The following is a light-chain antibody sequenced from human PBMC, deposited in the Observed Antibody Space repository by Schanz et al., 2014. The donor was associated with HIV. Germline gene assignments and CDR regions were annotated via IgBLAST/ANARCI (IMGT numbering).Light chain of an antibody. V-gene: IGLV2-14*03. J-gene: IGLJ2*01. Sequence: QSALTQPASVSGSPGQSITISCSGTSSDIGGSDYVSWYQQHPGRAPQLMIYDVTYRPSGVSDRFSGSKSGNTASLTISGLQAEDEADYYCVSYTGTNNPVFGGGTKLTVL. CDR2: DVT. CDR1: SSDIGGSDY. CDR3: VSYTGTNNPV.